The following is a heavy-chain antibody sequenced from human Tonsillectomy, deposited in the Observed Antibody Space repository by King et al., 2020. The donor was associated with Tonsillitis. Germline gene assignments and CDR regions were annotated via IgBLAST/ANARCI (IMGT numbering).Heavy chain of an antibody. CDR1: GGSFSNYY. CDR3: AREGAAYCGGDCYSGSDAFDI. D-gene: IGHD2-21*02. Sequence: HVQLQQWGAGLLKPSETLSLTCAVSGGSFSNYYWSWIRQPPGKGLEWIGEINHSGSTNYNPSLKSRVTISVDTSKNQLSLKLSSVTAADTAVYYCAREGAAYCGGDCYSGSDAFDIWGHGTMVTVSS. J-gene: IGHJ3*02. CDR2: INHSGST. V-gene: IGHV4-34*01.